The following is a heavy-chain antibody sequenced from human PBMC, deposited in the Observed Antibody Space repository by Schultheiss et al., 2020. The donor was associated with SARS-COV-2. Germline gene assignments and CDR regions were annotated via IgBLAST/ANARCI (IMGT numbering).Heavy chain of an antibody. CDR3: ARDRVVPAAGYYYYGMDV. CDR2: IYHSGST. V-gene: IGHV4-30-2*01. J-gene: IGHJ6*02. D-gene: IGHD2-2*01. Sequence: LRLSCTVSGGSINSGGYYWSWIRQHPGKGLEWIGYIYHSGSTYYNPSLKSRVTISVDRSKNQFSLKLSSVTAADTAVYYCARDRVVPAAGYYYYGMDVWGQGATVTVSS. CDR1: GGSINSGGYY.